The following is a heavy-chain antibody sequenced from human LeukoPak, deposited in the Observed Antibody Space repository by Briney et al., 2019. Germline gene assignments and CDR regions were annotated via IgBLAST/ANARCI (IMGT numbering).Heavy chain of an antibody. J-gene: IGHJ4*02. V-gene: IGHV3-9*01. CDR3: VRAGRVATED. CDR1: GFTFSSYA. D-gene: IGHD6-13*01. CDR2: ISWNSGVI. Sequence: GGSLRLSCAASGFTFSSYAMHWVRQAPGKGLEWVSGISWNSGVIGYADSVKGRFTISRDNAKNSLYLQMNSLRAEDTAIYYCVRAGRVATEDWGQGTLVTVSS.